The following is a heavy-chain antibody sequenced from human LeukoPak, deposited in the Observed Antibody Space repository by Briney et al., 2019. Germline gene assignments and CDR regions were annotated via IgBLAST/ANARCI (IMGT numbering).Heavy chain of an antibody. Sequence: GASVKVSCKASGYTFTNYDINWVRQAPGQGLEWMGWISAYNGNTNYAQKLQGRVTMTTDTSTSTAYMELRSLRSDDTAVYYCARSSGIAAAVPFDYWGQGTLVTVSS. J-gene: IGHJ4*02. CDR2: ISAYNGNT. V-gene: IGHV1-18*01. CDR1: GYTFTNYD. CDR3: ARSSGIAAAVPFDY. D-gene: IGHD6-13*01.